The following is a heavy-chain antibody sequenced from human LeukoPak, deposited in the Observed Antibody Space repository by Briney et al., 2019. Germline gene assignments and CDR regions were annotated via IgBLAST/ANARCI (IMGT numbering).Heavy chain of an antibody. CDR1: GFTFSTYA. CDR2: ISSSSSYI. V-gene: IGHV3-21*01. J-gene: IGHJ4*02. D-gene: IGHD6-19*01. CDR3: ARERTYSSGMLDY. Sequence: GSLRLSCAASGFTFSTYATSWVRQAPGKGLEWVSSISSSSSYIYYADSVKGRFTISRDNAKNSLYLQMNSLRAEDTAVYYCARERTYSSGMLDYWGQGTLVTVSS.